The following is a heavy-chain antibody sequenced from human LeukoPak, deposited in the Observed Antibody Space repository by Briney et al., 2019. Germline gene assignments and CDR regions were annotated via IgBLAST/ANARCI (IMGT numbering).Heavy chain of an antibody. Sequence: GGSLRLSCAASGFTFSSYWMSWVRQAPGKGLEWVANIKQDGSEKYYVDSVKGRFTISRDNAKNSLYLQMNSLRAEDTAVYYCARDDCSGGSCYYYYTDVWGKGTTVTISS. V-gene: IGHV3-7*01. D-gene: IGHD2-15*01. CDR1: GFTFSSYW. CDR3: ARDDCSGGSCYYYYTDV. CDR2: IKQDGSEK. J-gene: IGHJ6*03.